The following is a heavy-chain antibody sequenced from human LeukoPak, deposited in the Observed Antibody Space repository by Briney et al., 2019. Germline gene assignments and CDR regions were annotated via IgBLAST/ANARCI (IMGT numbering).Heavy chain of an antibody. V-gene: IGHV1-18*01. D-gene: IGHD3-22*01. CDR2: ISAYNGNT. J-gene: IGHJ4*02. CDR1: GYTFTSYG. Sequence: ASVKVSCKASGYTFTSYGISWARQAPGQGLEWMGWISAYNGNTNYAQKLQGRVTMTTDTSTSTAYMELRSLRSDDTAVYYCARVDHYYDSSGYSGLDYWGQGTLVTVSS. CDR3: ARVDHYYDSSGYSGLDY.